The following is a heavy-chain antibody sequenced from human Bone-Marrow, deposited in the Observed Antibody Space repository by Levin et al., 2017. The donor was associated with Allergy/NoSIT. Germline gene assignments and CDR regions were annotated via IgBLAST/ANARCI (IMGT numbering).Heavy chain of an antibody. CDR2: IWYDGSNK. V-gene: IGHV3-33*01. D-gene: IGHD3-10*01. CDR1: GFTFSSYG. Sequence: SCAASGFTFSSYGMHWVRQAPGKGLEWVAVIWYDGSNKYYADSVKGRFTISRDNSKNTLYLQMNSLRAEDTAVYYCARDLRYGSGSYYINYYYYYMDVWGKGTTVTVSS. CDR3: ARDLRYGSGSYYINYYYYYMDV. J-gene: IGHJ6*03.